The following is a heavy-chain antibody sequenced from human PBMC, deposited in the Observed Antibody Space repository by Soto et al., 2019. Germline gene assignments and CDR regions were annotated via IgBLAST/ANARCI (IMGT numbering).Heavy chain of an antibody. J-gene: IGHJ6*02. CDR1: GGTFSSYA. CDR3: ARTPSTVLGNYYYYGMDV. Sequence: SVKVSCKASGGTFSSYAISWVRQSPGQGLEWMGGIIPIFGTANYAQKFQGRVTITADKSTSTAYMELSSLRSEDTAVYYCARTPSTVLGNYYYYGMDVWGQGTTVTVSS. CDR2: IIPIFGTA. V-gene: IGHV1-69*06. D-gene: IGHD4-17*01.